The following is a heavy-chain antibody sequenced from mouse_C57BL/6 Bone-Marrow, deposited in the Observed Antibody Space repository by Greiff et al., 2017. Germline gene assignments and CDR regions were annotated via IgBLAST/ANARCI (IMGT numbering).Heavy chain of an antibody. D-gene: IGHD2-10*02. J-gene: IGHJ4*01. CDR1: GYTFTSYG. CDR2: IYPRSGNT. Sequence: QVQLQQSGAELARPGASVKLSCKASGYTFTSYGISWVKQRTGQGLEWIGEIYPRSGNTYYNEKFKGKATLTADKSSSTAYMELRSLTSEASAVYFCAYGNYENAMDYWGQGTSVTVSS. V-gene: IGHV1-81*01. CDR3: AYGNYENAMDY.